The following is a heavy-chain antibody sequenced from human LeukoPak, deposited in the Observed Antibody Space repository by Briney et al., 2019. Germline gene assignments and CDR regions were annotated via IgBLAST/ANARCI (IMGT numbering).Heavy chain of an antibody. J-gene: IGHJ4*02. D-gene: IGHD2-2*01. CDR3: ARAPRCSSTSCYFPTGDFDY. CDR1: GYTFTSYG. CDR2: ISAYNGNT. V-gene: IGHV1-18*01. Sequence: ASVKVSCKASGYTFTSYGISWVRQAPGQGLEWMGWISAYNGNTNYAQKLQGRVTMTTDTSTSTAYMELSRLRSDDTAVYYCARAPRCSSTSCYFPTGDFDYWGQGTLVTVSS.